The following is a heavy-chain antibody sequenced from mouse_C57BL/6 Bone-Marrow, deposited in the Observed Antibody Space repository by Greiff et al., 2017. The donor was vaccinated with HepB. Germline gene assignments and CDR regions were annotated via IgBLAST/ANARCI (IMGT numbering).Heavy chain of an antibody. J-gene: IGHJ4*01. Sequence: QVQLKESGAELARPGASVKLSCKASGYTFTSYGISWVKQRTGQGLEWIGEIYPRSGNPYYNEKFKGKATLTADKSSSTAYMELRSLTSEDSAVYFCALSSSYAMDYWGQGTSVTVSS. V-gene: IGHV1-81*01. CDR1: GYTFTSYG. CDR3: ALSSSYAMDY. D-gene: IGHD1-1*01. CDR2: IYPRSGNP.